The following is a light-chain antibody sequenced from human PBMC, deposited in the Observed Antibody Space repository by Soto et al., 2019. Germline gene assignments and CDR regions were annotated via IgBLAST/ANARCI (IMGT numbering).Light chain of an antibody. CDR2: EVT. J-gene: IGLJ1*01. CDR3: SSYACFNNYV. V-gene: IGLV2-8*01. Sequence: QSALTQPPSASGSPGQSVTISCTGTSSDIGAYDYVSWYQQHPGKAPKLMIYEVTKRPSGVPDRFSASKSGSTASLTVSGLQAEDEADYYCSSYACFNNYVFGTGTKLTVL. CDR1: SSDIGAYDY.